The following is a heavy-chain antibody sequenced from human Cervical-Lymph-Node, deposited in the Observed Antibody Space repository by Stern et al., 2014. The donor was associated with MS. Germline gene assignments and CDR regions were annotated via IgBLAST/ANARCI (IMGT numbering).Heavy chain of an antibody. D-gene: IGHD6-19*01. J-gene: IGHJ4*02. CDR1: EYTFTSYW. CDR3: ATSVYSSGWKYYFDY. Sequence: VQLGQSGAEVKKAGESLKISCKVSEYTFTSYWIGWVRQMPGKGLEWMGIVHPGDSDIRYSPSFQGQVTISADKSISTAYLQWSSLKASDTALYYCATSVYSSGWKYYFDYWGQGTLVTVSS. CDR2: VHPGDSDI. V-gene: IGHV5-51*01.